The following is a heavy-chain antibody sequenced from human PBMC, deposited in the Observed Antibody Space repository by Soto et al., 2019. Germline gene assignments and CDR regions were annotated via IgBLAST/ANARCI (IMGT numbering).Heavy chain of an antibody. CDR1: GGTFSSYT. CDR3: AAGYYDSSGYKYYFDY. CDR2: IIPILGIA. Sequence: SVKVSCKASGGTFSSYTISWVRQAPGQGLEWMGRIIPILGIANYAQKFQGRVTITADKSTSTAYMELSSLRSEDTAVYYCAAGYYDSSGYKYYFDYWGQGTLVTVSS. J-gene: IGHJ4*02. D-gene: IGHD3-22*01. V-gene: IGHV1-69*02.